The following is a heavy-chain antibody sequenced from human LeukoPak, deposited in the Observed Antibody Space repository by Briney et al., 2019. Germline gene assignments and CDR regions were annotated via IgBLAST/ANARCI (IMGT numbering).Heavy chain of an antibody. J-gene: IGHJ6*03. Sequence: SETLSLTCTVSGDSITTTDHYWGWIRQSPDKGLEWIGNIYYSGITDNNPSLKSRVTMSVDTSKNQFSLKLRSVTPADSAVYYCASHNYYYYMDVWGKGTTVTVSS. CDR2: IYYSGIT. CDR3: ASHNYYYYMDV. CDR1: GDSITTTDHY. V-gene: IGHV4-39*01.